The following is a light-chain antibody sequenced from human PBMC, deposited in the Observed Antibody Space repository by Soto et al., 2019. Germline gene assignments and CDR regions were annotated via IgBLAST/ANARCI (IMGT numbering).Light chain of an antibody. V-gene: IGLV1-51*01. CDR3: GTRDGRLSGYV. J-gene: IGLJ1*01. CDR2: DDN. CDR1: SSNIGGNS. Sequence: QSVLTQPPSVSAAPGQRVTISCSGSSSNIGGNSVSWYQQLPGTAPKLLIYDDNKRPSGIPDRFSGSKSGTSATLGITGLQTGDEADYYCGTRDGRLSGYVFGTGTKVTVL.